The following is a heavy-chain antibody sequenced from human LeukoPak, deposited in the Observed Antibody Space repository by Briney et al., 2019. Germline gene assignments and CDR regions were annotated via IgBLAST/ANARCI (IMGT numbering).Heavy chain of an antibody. V-gene: IGHV1-8*01. J-gene: IGHJ5*02. CDR3: ARGPQLLWFGELWRETSPRFDP. Sequence: ASVKVSCKASGYTFTSYDINWVRQATGQGLEWMGWMNPNSGNTGYAQKFQGRVTMTRNTSISTACMELSSLRSEDTAVYYCARGPQLLWFGELWRETSPRFDPWGQGTLVTVSS. CDR1: GYTFTSYD. CDR2: MNPNSGNT. D-gene: IGHD3-10*01.